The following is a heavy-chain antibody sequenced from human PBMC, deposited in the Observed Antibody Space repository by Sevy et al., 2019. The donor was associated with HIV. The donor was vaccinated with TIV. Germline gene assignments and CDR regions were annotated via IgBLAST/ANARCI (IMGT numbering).Heavy chain of an antibody. V-gene: IGHV5-51*01. J-gene: IGHJ4*02. CDR1: GYSFTNYW. CDR2: IYPGDSDT. D-gene: IGHD3-22*01. Sequence: GESLKISCKGSGYSFTNYWIGWVRQMPGKGLEWMGMIYPGDSDTRYSPSFQGQVTISVDKSISTAYLQWSSLKASDTAIYFCARRYDSSCYFVYWGQGTLVTVSS. CDR3: ARRYDSSCYFVY.